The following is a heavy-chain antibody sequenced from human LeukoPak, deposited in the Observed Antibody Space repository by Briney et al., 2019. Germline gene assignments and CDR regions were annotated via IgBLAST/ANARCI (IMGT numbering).Heavy chain of an antibody. CDR3: ARAGGAAAGRFYYYYYYMDV. J-gene: IGHJ6*03. Sequence: PSETLSLTCAVYGGSFSGYYWSWIRQPPGKGLEWIGEINHSGSTNYNPSLKSRVTTSVDTSKNQFSLKLSSVTAADTAVYYCARAGGAAAGRFYYYYYYMDVWGKGTTVTVSS. CDR2: INHSGST. V-gene: IGHV4-34*01. D-gene: IGHD6-13*01. CDR1: GGSFSGYY.